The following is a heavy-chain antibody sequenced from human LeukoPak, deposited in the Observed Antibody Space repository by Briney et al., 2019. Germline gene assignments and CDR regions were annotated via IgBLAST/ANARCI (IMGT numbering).Heavy chain of an antibody. Sequence: ASVKVSCKASGYSENFYGITWVRQVAGQGLEWMGWISAQHGQTEYAPNSQDRVTMTTDTYTNTAYMELRSLRSDDTAVYYCAGSLGYCTSNVCYLKYWGQGTLVTVSS. CDR1: GYSENFYG. J-gene: IGHJ4*02. CDR2: ISAQHGQT. V-gene: IGHV1-18*01. CDR3: AGSLGYCTSNVCYLKY. D-gene: IGHD2-8*01.